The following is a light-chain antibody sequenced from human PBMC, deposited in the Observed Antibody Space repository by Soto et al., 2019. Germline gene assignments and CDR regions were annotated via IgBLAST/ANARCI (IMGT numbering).Light chain of an antibody. CDR2: GNS. J-gene: IGLJ2*01. CDR3: QSYDCSRSGSV. CDR1: SSNIGAGYD. Sequence: QSVLTQPPSVSGAPGQRVTISCTGSSSNIGAGYDVHWYQQLPGTAPKLLIYGNSNRPSGVPDRFSGSKSGTSASLAITGLQAEDEADYDCQSYDCSRSGSVFGGGTKLTVL. V-gene: IGLV1-40*01.